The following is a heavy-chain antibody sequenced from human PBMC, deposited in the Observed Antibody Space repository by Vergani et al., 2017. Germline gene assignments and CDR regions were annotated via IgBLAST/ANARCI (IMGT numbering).Heavy chain of an antibody. CDR2: IYYSGST. J-gene: IGHJ6*03. D-gene: IGHD6-13*01. CDR1: GGSISSGGYY. Sequence: QVQLQESGPGLVKPSQTLSLTCTVSGGSISSGGYYWSWIRQHPGKGLEWIGYIYYSGSTYYNPSLKSRVTISVDTSKNQFSLMLSSVTAADTAVYYCARDGYSSSYLNSAVYYYYYMDVWGKGTTVTVSS. V-gene: IGHV4-31*03. CDR3: ARDGYSSSYLNSAVYYYYYMDV.